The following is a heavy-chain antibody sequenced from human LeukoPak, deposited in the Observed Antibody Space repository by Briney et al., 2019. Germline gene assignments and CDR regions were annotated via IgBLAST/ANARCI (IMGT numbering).Heavy chain of an antibody. D-gene: IGHD3-16*01. Sequence: GGSLRLSCEASRFTFSNYRMNWFRQAPGKGLEWVSAVSGNGGFTYYADSVKGRFTISRDNSKNTLYLQMNSLRAEDTAVYYCAKGYAGYWGQGTLVTVSS. J-gene: IGHJ4*02. CDR1: RFTFSNYR. V-gene: IGHV3-23*01. CDR3: AKGYAGY. CDR2: VSGNGGFT.